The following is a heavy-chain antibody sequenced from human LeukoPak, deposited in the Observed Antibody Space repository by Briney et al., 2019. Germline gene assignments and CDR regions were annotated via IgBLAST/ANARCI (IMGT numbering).Heavy chain of an antibody. J-gene: IGHJ4*02. D-gene: IGHD6-19*01. CDR3: ARLYSSGSHFDY. CDR1: GGSISSYY. Sequence: PSETLSLTCTVSGGSISSYYWSWIRQPPGKGLEWIGYIYYSGSTNYNPSLKSRVTISVDTSKNQFSLKLSSVTAADTAVYHCARLYSSGSHFDYWGQGTLVTVSS. CDR2: IYYSGST. V-gene: IGHV4-59*01.